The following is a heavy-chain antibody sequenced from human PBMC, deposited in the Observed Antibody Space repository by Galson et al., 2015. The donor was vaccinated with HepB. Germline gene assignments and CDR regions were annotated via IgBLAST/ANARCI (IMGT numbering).Heavy chain of an antibody. CDR3: ATSRRSDP. J-gene: IGHJ5*02. CDR2: FQGKTGGGTT. V-gene: IGHV3-15*07. CDR1: GISFNDAW. Sequence: SLRLSCAASGISFNDAWMNWVRQAPGKGLEWIGRFQGKTGGGTTQYATHMRDRFIISRDASKTTLYLHINSLKIEDTAVYYCATSRRSDPWGQGTLVTVSS.